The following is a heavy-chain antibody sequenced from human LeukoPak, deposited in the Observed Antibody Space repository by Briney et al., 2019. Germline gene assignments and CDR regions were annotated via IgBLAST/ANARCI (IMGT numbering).Heavy chain of an antibody. V-gene: IGHV3-66*01. D-gene: IGHD6-25*01. CDR1: GFTVSSNY. CDR3: AKDSSLHSSDYGAFDI. Sequence: PGGSLRLSCAASGFTVSSNYMSWVRQAPGKGLEWVSVIYSGGSTYYADSVKGRFTISRDNSKNTLYLQMNSLRAEDTAVYYCAKDSSLHSSDYGAFDIWAKGQWSPSL. J-gene: IGHJ3*02. CDR2: IYSGGST.